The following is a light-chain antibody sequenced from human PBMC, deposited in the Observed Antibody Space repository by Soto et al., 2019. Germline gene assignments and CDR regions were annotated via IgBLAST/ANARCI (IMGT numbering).Light chain of an antibody. J-gene: IGKJ4*01. CDR3: MQALQSPLT. Sequence: DTVMTQSPLSLPVTPGEPASISCRSSQSLLHSNGYNYLDWYLQKPGQSPQLLIYLGSNRASGVPDRVSGSGAGTDFTLKISRVEAGDIGVYYCMQALQSPLTFGGGNKVEIK. CDR2: LGS. V-gene: IGKV2-28*01. CDR1: QSLLHSNGYNY.